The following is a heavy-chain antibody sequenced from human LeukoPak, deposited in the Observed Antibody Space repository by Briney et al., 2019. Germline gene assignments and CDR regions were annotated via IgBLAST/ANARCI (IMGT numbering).Heavy chain of an antibody. Sequence: PSETLCLTCTVSSGSISSSDYYWGWIRQPPGKGLEWIGTIYYSGRAYYSPSLKSRVTISVDTSKSQFSLKLNSLTAADTAVYYCARLTTGFCSGGSCYSDHYYFYMDVWAKGTTVTVSS. CDR3: ARLTTGFCSGGSCYSDHYYFYMDV. J-gene: IGHJ6*03. V-gene: IGHV4-39*01. CDR2: IYYSGRA. D-gene: IGHD2-15*01. CDR1: SGSISSSDYY.